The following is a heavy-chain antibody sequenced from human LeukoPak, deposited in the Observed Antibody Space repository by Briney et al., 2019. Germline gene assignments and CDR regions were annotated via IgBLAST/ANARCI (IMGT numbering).Heavy chain of an antibody. Sequence: PSETLSLTCTVSGGSISSYYWSWIRQPPGKGLEWIGYIYYSGSTDYNPYLKRRVTISEATSKNQFSLKLNSVTAADTAVYYCARSLQYGNNNYYYYGMDVWGQGTTVTVSS. D-gene: IGHD2/OR15-2a*01. CDR1: GGSISSYY. J-gene: IGHJ6*02. CDR2: IYYSGST. CDR3: ARSLQYGNNNYYYYGMDV. V-gene: IGHV4-59*01.